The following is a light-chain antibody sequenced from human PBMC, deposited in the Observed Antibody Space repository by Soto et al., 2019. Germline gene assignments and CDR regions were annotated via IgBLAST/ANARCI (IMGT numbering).Light chain of an antibody. J-gene: IGKJ1*01. Sequence: EIVLTQSPATLSLSPGERATLSCRASQSVSDYLAWYQQKPGQAPRLLIYDASNRAPGIPARFGGSGSGTDFTLTISSLEPEDIAVYYCQQYGSSPPGTFGQGTKVEIK. CDR2: DAS. CDR3: QQYGSSPPGT. CDR1: QSVSDY. V-gene: IGKV3-11*01.